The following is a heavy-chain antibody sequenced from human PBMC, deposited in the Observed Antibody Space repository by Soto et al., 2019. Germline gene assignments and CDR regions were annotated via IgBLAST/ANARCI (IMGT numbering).Heavy chain of an antibody. J-gene: IGHJ5*02. D-gene: IGHD3-3*01. Sequence: PSETLSLTCTVSGGPVSSGDYYWSWIRQPPGKGLEWIGNIYYRGSTHYKPTLESRVTISVDTSKNQFSLKLSSVTAADPAVYYCAIRVSMYDDFWSGYYPRWFDPWGQGTLVTVSS. CDR1: GGPVSSGDYY. V-gene: IGHV4-61*08. CDR2: IYYRGST. CDR3: AIRVSMYDDFWSGYYPRWFDP.